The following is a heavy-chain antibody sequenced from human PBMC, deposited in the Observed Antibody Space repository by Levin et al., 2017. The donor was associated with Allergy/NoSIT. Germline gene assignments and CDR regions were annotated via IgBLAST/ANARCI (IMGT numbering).Heavy chain of an antibody. Sequence: GGSLRLSCAASGFPFSNAWMNWVRQAPGKGLEWVGHVKSNTDGGTTDYGAPVKGRFTISRDDSGDTLYLQMKNLKIEDTAVYYCTTIAPDFWSGDTGSGAFDIWGQGTLVTVSS. J-gene: IGHJ3*02. CDR3: TTIAPDFWSGDTGSGAFDI. CDR2: VKSNTDGGTT. D-gene: IGHD3-3*01. CDR1: GFPFSNAW. V-gene: IGHV3-15*01.